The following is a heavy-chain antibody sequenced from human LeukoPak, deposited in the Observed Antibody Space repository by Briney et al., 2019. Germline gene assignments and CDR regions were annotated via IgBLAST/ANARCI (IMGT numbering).Heavy chain of an antibody. CDR3: ARHGDGSGLGDY. Sequence: PSETLSLTCAVSGGSISSSNWWSWVRQPPGKGLEWIGEINHSGSTNYNPSLKSRVTISVDTSKNQFSLKLSSVTAADTAVYYCARHGDGSGLGDYWGQGTLVTVSS. CDR1: GGSISSSNW. CDR2: INHSGST. V-gene: IGHV4-4*02. J-gene: IGHJ4*02. D-gene: IGHD3-10*01.